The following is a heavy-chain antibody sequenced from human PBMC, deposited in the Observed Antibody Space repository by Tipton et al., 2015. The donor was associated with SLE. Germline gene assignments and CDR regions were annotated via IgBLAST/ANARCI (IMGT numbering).Heavy chain of an antibody. Sequence: TLSLTCTVSGGSISSGGYYWSWIRQHPGKGLEWIGYIYYTGSSNHNPSLKGRVTMSVDTSKNQFSLSVNSVTAADTAVYYCARSMLTTKRVFDYWGQGTLVTVSS. CDR2: IYYTGSS. V-gene: IGHV4-61*08. D-gene: IGHD3-16*01. CDR3: ARSMLTTKRVFDY. J-gene: IGHJ4*02. CDR1: GGSISSGGYY.